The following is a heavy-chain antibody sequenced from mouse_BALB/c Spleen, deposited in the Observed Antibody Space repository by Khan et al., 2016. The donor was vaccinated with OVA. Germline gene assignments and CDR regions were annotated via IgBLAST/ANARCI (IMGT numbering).Heavy chain of an antibody. V-gene: IGHV1S22*01. Sequence: LQQSGSELVRPGASVKLSCKASGYTFTSYWMHWVKQRHGQGLEWIGNIYPGSGSPTYDEKFKSKGTLNVDTSSSTAYMHLSSLTSEDSAVYYCTRRGLGGAVDYWGQGTSVTVSS. CDR3: TRRGLGGAVDY. J-gene: IGHJ4*01. CDR2: IYPGSGSP. CDR1: GYTFTSYW.